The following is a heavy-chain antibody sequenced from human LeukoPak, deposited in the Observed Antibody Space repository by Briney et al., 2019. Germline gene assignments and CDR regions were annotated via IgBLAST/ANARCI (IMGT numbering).Heavy chain of an antibody. Sequence: SVKVSCKASGGTFSSYAISWVRQAPGQGLEWMGGIIPIFGTANYAQKFQGRVTITTDESTSTAYMELSSLRSEDTAVYYCAREVIAAAAHDAFDIWGQGTMVTVSS. V-gene: IGHV1-69*05. CDR2: IIPIFGTA. CDR3: AREVIAAAAHDAFDI. CDR1: GGTFSSYA. J-gene: IGHJ3*02. D-gene: IGHD6-13*01.